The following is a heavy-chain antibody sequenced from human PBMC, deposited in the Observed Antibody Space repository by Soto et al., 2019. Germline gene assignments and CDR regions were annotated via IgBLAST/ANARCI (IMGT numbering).Heavy chain of an antibody. CDR3: AKELESPVAGTSSDYYGMDV. V-gene: IGHV3-30*18. CDR1: GVTVSSYG. D-gene: IGHD6-19*01. Sequence: GGSLRRSGAACGVTVSSYGRHWVRQAPGKGLEWVAVISYDGSNKYYADSVKGRFTISRDNSKNTLYLQMNSLRAEDTAVYYCAKELESPVAGTSSDYYGMDVWGQGTTVTVSS. CDR2: ISYDGSNK. J-gene: IGHJ6*02.